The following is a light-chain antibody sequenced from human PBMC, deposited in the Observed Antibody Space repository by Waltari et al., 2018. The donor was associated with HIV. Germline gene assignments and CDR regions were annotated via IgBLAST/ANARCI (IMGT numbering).Light chain of an antibody. CDR3: QHYNSLPPT. CDR2: DAS. V-gene: IGKV1-33*01. Sequence: DIQMTQSPSSLSASVGDRVTITCQASQDIHIFLSWYQQKPGKAPKLLIYDASTLHAGVPSRFSGSGSGTDFTFTISSLQPEDIPTYYCQHYNSLPPTFGPGTKVDLK. CDR1: QDIHIF. J-gene: IGKJ3*01.